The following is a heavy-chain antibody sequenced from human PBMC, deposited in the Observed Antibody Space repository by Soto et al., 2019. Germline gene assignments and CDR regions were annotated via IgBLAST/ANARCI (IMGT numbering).Heavy chain of an antibody. CDR3: ARDETTGAYGSGSFSWFDP. CDR1: GGSISNYY. D-gene: IGHD3-10*01. V-gene: IGHV4-59*01. J-gene: IGHJ5*02. CDR2: IYYSGST. Sequence: QVQLQESGPGLVKPSETLSLTCTVSGGSISNYYWSWIRQPPGKGLEWVGYIYYSGSTNYNPSLKSRVTMSVDTSKNQFSLRLSSVTAADTAVYYCARDETTGAYGSGSFSWFDPWGQGTLVPVSS.